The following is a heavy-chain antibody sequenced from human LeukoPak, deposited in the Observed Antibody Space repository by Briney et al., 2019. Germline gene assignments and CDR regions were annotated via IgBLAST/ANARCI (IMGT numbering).Heavy chain of an antibody. CDR1: GFTFSDYD. Sequence: PGGSLRLSCAASGFTFSDYDMHWLRQATGKGLEWVSAIGTAGDTYYTGSVKGRFTISRENAKNSSYLQMNSLRAGDTAVYYCARVAKERVGGVYYFDYWGQGTLVTVSS. CDR3: ARVAKERVGGVYYFDY. D-gene: IGHD1-1*01. V-gene: IGHV3-13*01. J-gene: IGHJ4*02. CDR2: IGTAGDT.